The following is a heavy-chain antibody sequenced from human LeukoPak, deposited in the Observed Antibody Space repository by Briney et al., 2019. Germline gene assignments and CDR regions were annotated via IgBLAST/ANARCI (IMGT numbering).Heavy chain of an antibody. CDR1: GFTFSSYS. V-gene: IGHV3-21*04. CDR2: ISSSSSYI. Sequence: PGGSLRLSCAASGFTFSSYSMNWVRQAPGKGLEWVSSISSSSSYIYYADSVKGRFTISRDNSKNTLYLQMNSLRAEDTAVYYCAKTLNKARSIAVAEDWFDPWGQGTLVTVSS. J-gene: IGHJ5*02. CDR3: AKTLNKARSIAVAEDWFDP. D-gene: IGHD6-19*01.